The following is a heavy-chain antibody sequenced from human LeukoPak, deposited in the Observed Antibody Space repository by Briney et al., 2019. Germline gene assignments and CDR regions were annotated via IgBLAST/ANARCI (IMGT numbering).Heavy chain of an antibody. D-gene: IGHD3-22*01. V-gene: IGHV1-18*01. J-gene: IGHJ4*02. CDR2: ISAYNGNT. CDR1: GYTFTSYG. Sequence: GASVKVSCKASGYTFTSYGISWVRQAPGQGLEWMGWISAYNGNTNYAQKLQGRVTMTTDTSTSTVYMELSSLRSEDTAVYYCARDLYHRYYDNSGYAFDYWGQGTLVTVSS. CDR3: ARDLYHRYYDNSGYAFDY.